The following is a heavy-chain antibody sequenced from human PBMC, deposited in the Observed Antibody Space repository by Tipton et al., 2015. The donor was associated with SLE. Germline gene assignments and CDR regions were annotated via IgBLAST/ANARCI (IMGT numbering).Heavy chain of an antibody. D-gene: IGHD6-19*01. CDR2: IYTSENT. CDR3: ARDADFQWLVLDS. CDR1: GGSISSYY. Sequence: TLSLTCTVSGGSISSYYWSWMRQPAGKGLEWIGRIYTSENTNYNPSLKSRVTMSVDTSKNHFSLKLISVTAADTAVYYCARDADFQWLVLDSWGQGTLVTVSS. J-gene: IGHJ4*02. V-gene: IGHV4-4*07.